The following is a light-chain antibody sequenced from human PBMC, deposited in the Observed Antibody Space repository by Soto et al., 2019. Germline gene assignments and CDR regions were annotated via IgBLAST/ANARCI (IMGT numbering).Light chain of an antibody. CDR1: QSVFSS. CDR2: GAA. J-gene: IGKJ1*01. CDR3: QQYHNWPA. Sequence: EIVMTQSPATLSVSPGERATLSCRASQSVFSSLAWYQQKPGQAPRLLIYGAATRATGIPARFSGSGSGTEFTLTISSLKSEDFEVYFCQQYHNWPAFGQGTKVDIK. V-gene: IGKV3-15*01.